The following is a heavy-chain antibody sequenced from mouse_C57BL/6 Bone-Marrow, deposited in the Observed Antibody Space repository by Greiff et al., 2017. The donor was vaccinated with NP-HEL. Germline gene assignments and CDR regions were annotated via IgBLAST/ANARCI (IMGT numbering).Heavy chain of an antibody. CDR3: ARDLLYRAY. CDR2: IDPSDSYT. D-gene: IGHD2-12*01. CDR1: GYTFTSYW. J-gene: IGHJ3*01. Sequence: QVQLQQPGAELVMPGASVKLSCKASGYTFTSYWMHWVKQRPGQGLEWIGEIDPSDSYTNYNQKFKGKSTLTVDKSSSTAYMQLSSLTSEDSAVYYCARDLLYRAYWGQGTLVTVSA. V-gene: IGHV1-69*01.